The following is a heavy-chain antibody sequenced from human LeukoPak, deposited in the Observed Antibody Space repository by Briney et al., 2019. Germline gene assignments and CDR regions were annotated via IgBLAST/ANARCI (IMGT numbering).Heavy chain of an antibody. V-gene: IGHV4-34*01. CDR1: GGSFSGYY. CDR2: INHSGST. J-gene: IGHJ4*02. CDR3: ARTFREFDY. Sequence: SETLSLTCAVYGGSFSGYYWSWIRQPPGKGLEWIGEINHSGSTNYNPSLKSRVTISVDTSKNQFSLKLSSVTAADTAVYYCARTFREFDYWGQGTLVTVSS.